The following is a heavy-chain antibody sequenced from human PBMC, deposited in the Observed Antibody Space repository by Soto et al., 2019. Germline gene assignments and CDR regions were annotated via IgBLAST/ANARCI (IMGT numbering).Heavy chain of an antibody. D-gene: IGHD3-22*01. J-gene: IGHJ4*02. CDR1: GFTFSSYW. Sequence: EVQLVESGGGLVQPGGSLRLSCAASGFTFSSYWMSWVRQAPGKGLEWVANIKQDGSEKYYVDSVKGRFTISRDNAKNSLYLQMNSLRAEDTAVYYCASALGDSSGYHFDYWGQGTLVTDSS. CDR3: ASALGDSSGYHFDY. V-gene: IGHV3-7*01. CDR2: IKQDGSEK.